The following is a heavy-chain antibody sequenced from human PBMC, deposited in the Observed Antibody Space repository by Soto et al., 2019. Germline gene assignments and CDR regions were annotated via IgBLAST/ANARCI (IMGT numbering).Heavy chain of an antibody. J-gene: IGHJ4*02. D-gene: IGHD3-3*01. CDR2: INHSGST. CDR3: ARARQDLITIFGVAPDY. V-gene: IGHV4-34*01. Sequence: PSENLSLTCAVYGGSFSGYYWSWIRQPPGKGLEWIGEINHSGSTNYNPSLKSRVTISVDTSKNQFSLKLSSVTAADTAVYYCARARQDLITIFGVAPDYWGQGTLVTVSS. CDR1: GGSFSGYY.